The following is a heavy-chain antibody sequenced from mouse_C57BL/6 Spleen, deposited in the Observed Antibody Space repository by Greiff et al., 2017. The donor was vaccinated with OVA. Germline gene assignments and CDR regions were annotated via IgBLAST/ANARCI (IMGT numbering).Heavy chain of an antibody. CDR3: ARSAGRGYFDV. V-gene: IGHV1-69*01. D-gene: IGHD1-1*01. J-gene: IGHJ1*03. CDR2: IDPSDSYT. Sequence: QVQLKQPGAELVMPGASVKLSCKASGYTFTSYWMHWVKQRPGQGLEWIGEIDPSDSYTKYNQKFKGKSTLTVDKSSSTAYMQLSSLTSEDSAVYYCARSAGRGYFDVWGTGTTVTVSS. CDR1: GYTFTSYW.